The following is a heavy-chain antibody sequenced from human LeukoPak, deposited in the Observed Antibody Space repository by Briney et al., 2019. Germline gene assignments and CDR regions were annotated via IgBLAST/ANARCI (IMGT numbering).Heavy chain of an antibody. Sequence: SETLSLTCTVSGGAISSVSHFWVWIRQPPGKGLEWIGSIYFTGHTYNNPSLTGRVSMSVDMSKNQFSLKLSSVTAADTAVHSCARSLVVAPAAITSGWFDSWGRGTLVTVSS. V-gene: IGHV4-39*01. CDR2: IYFTGHT. J-gene: IGHJ5*01. CDR3: ARSLVVAPAAITSGWFDS. D-gene: IGHD2-2*01. CDR1: GGAISSVSHF.